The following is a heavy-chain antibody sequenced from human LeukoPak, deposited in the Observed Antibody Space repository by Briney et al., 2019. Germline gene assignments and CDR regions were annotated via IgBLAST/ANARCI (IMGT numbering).Heavy chain of an antibody. V-gene: IGHV4-34*01. J-gene: IGHJ5*02. CDR2: INDSRST. Sequence: SETLSLTCAVHGGSFNGYYWSWIRQPPGKGLEWIGEINDSRSTKYNPSLKSRVTISVDTSKNQFSLKLNSVTAADTAVYYCAKSTMSMTIRGARLNWFDPWGQGTLVTVSS. CDR1: GGSFNGYY. D-gene: IGHD6-6*01. CDR3: AKSTMSMTIRGARLNWFDP.